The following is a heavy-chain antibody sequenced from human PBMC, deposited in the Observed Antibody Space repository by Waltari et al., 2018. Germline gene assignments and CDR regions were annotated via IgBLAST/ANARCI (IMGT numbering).Heavy chain of an antibody. CDR3: AKHGITTTNWSKTSHSWCGP. CDR1: GDSINSDIYY. V-gene: IGHV4-39*02. Sequence: QLQLLESGPGLVKPSETLSLTCAVSGDSINSDIYYWAWIRQPPGKGLEWIGSVDYNGDTYYNPSLKSRVTISADASRNRFSLGLSSVTAADTGFYYCAKHGITTTNWSKTSHSWCGPWGQGILVTVSS. CDR2: VDYNGDT. D-gene: IGHD1-1*01. J-gene: IGHJ5*02.